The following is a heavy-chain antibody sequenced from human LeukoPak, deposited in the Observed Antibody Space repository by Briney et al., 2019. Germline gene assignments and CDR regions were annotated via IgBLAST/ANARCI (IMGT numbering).Heavy chain of an antibody. CDR2: IIPIFGTA. CDR1: GYTFTGYY. V-gene: IGHV1-18*04. J-gene: IGHJ4*02. Sequence: GASVKVSCKASGYTFTGYYMHWVRQAPGQGLEWMGGIIPIFGTANYAQKLQGRVTMTTDTSTSTAYMELRSLRSDDTAVYYCARDFRRYCSGGSCYFDYWGQGTLVTVSS. D-gene: IGHD2-15*01. CDR3: ARDFRRYCSGGSCYFDY.